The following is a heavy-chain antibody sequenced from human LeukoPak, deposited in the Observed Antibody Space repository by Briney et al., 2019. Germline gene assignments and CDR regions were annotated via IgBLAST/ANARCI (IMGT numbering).Heavy chain of an antibody. J-gene: IGHJ4*02. D-gene: IGHD3-3*01. CDR2: IYYSGST. CDR3: ARVNVGDFWSGPLDY. V-gene: IGHV4-59*01. Sequence: PSETLSLTCTVSGGSISSYYWSWIRQPPGKGLEWIGYIYYSGSTNYNPSLKSRVTISVDTSKNQFSLKLSSVTAADTAVYYCARVNVGDFWSGPLDYWGQGTLVTVSS. CDR1: GGSISSYY.